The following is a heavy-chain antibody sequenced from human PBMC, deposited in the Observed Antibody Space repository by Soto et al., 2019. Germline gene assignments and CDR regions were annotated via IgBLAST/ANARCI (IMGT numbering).Heavy chain of an antibody. CDR1: GGSFSGYY. D-gene: IGHD2-15*01. CDR3: ARGFTVVVVAATQNWLDP. J-gene: IGHJ5*02. CDR2: INHSGST. Sequence: PSETLSLTCAVYGGSFSGYYWSWIRQPPGKGLEWIGEINHSGSTNYNPSLKSRVTISVDTSKNQFSLKLSSVTAADTAVYYCARGFTVVVVAATQNWLDPWGQGTLVTVYS. V-gene: IGHV4-34*01.